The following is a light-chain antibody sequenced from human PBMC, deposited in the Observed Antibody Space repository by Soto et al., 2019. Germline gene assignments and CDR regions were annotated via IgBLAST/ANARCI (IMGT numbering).Light chain of an antibody. CDR2: GAS. CDR1: QDITNY. V-gene: IGKV1-33*01. CDR3: QQYDILPPT. Sequence: DIQMTQSPSSLSASVGDRVTTTCQASQDITNYLNWYQQKPGKAPKLLIYGASNLEIGVPSRFSGSGSGADFTFTINSLQPEDIATYYCQQYDILPPTFGGGTKVEIK. J-gene: IGKJ4*01.